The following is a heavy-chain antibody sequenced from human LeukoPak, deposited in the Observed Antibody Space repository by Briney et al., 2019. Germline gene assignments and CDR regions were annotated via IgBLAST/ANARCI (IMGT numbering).Heavy chain of an antibody. CDR1: GGSFSGYY. J-gene: IGHJ4*03. V-gene: IGHV4-34*01. D-gene: IGHD2-2*01. CDR2: INHSGST. Sequence: SETLSLTCAVYGGSFSGYYWSWIRQPPGKGLEWIGEINHSGSTNYNPSLKSRVTISVDTSKNQFSLKLSSVTAADTAVYYCATLVVPAATEDAYFDYWGQGTTVTVSS. CDR3: ATLVVPAATEDAYFDY.